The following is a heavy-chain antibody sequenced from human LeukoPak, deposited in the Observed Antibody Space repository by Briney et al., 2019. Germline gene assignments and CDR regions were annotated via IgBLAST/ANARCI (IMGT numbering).Heavy chain of an antibody. CDR2: IYYTET. J-gene: IGHJ4*02. Sequence: SETLSLTCTVSGGSISSYYWNWIRQSPGKGLEWIGYIYYTETSYNPSLKSRVTISADTSKNQFSLKLYSVTAADTAVYYCAGDYYDSSGSDDYWGQGTLVTVSS. V-gene: IGHV4-59*01. D-gene: IGHD3-22*01. CDR1: GGSISSYY. CDR3: AGDYYDSSGSDDY.